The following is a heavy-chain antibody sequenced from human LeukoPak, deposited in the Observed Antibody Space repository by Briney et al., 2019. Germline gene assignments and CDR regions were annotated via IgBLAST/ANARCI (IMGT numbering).Heavy chain of an antibody. Sequence: ASVKVSCKASGYTFTSYYMHWVRQAPGQGLEWMGWISAYNGNTNYAQKLQGRVTMTTDTSTSTAYMELRSLRSDDTAVYYCARVDGFPLLFDPWGQGTLVTVSS. J-gene: IGHJ5*02. CDR2: ISAYNGNT. D-gene: IGHD3-9*01. V-gene: IGHV1-18*04. CDR3: ARVDGFPLLFDP. CDR1: GYTFTSYY.